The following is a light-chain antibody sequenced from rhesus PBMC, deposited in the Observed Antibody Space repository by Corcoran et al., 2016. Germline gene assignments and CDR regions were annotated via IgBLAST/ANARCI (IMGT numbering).Light chain of an antibody. CDR1: QNINNW. Sequence: IQMTQSPSSLSASVGDRVTITCRASQNINNWLAWYQQKPGKAPQLMIFRASNLDTGVPSRFSGTGSGTDFSLTLSRLQAEDFATYYCQQHDNPPLTFGGGTKVEI. V-gene: IGKV1-69*01. CDR3: QQHDNPPLT. J-gene: IGKJ4*01. CDR2: RAS.